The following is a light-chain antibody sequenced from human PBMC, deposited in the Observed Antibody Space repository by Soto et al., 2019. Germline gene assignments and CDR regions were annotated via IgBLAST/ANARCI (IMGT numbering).Light chain of an antibody. J-gene: IGKJ5*01. CDR2: GAS. V-gene: IGKV3-20*01. CDR1: QSVSSN. Sequence: EIVLTPSPATLSLSPGERATLSCRASQSVSSNLAWYQQKPGQAPRLLIYGASTRATGIPDRFSGSGSGTDFTLTISRLEPEDFAVYYCQQYGSSVITFGQGTRLEIK. CDR3: QQYGSSVIT.